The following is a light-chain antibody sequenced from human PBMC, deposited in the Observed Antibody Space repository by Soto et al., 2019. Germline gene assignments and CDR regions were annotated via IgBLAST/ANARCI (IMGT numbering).Light chain of an antibody. Sequence: DIQITQSPATLSASVGGRVVITCRASQSISSWLAWYQQKPGKAPKLLIYDASSLESGVPSRFSGSGSGTEFTLTISSLQPDDFATYYCQQYNSYSPYTFGQGTKV. CDR3: QQYNSYSPYT. V-gene: IGKV1-5*01. CDR1: QSISSW. CDR2: DAS. J-gene: IGKJ2*01.